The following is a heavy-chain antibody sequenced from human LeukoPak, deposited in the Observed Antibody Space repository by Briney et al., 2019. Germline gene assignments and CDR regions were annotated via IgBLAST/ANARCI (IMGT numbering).Heavy chain of an antibody. V-gene: IGHV3-53*01. CDR1: GFTLSSNS. Sequence: GGSLRLSCTVSGFTLSSNSMSWVRQAPGKGREWVSFIYSDNTHYSHSVKGRFTMSRDNSTNTLYLQMSSLRAEDTAVYYCARRAGVYSHPYDYWGQGTLVTVSS. CDR3: ARRAGVYSHPYDY. D-gene: IGHD4-23*01. CDR2: IYSDNT. J-gene: IGHJ4*02.